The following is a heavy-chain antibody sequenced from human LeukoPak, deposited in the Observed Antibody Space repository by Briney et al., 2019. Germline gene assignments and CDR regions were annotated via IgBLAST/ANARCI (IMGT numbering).Heavy chain of an antibody. Sequence: ASVKVSCKASGYTFTSYDISWVRQAPGQGLEWMGWISAYNGNTNYAQKLQGRVTMTTDTSTSTAYMELRSLRSDDTAVYYCARDHTHIMVRGAAYNWFDPWSQGTLVTVSS. CDR3: ARDHTHIMVRGAAYNWFDP. CDR2: ISAYNGNT. CDR1: GYTFTSYD. V-gene: IGHV1-18*01. D-gene: IGHD3-10*01. J-gene: IGHJ5*02.